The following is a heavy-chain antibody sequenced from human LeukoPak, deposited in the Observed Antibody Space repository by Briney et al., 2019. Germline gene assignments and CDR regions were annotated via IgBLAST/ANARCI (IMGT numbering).Heavy chain of an antibody. CDR3: ARDPGYSYGPFDY. CDR2: INHSGST. Sequence: SETLSLTCAVYGGSFSGYYWGWIRQPPGKGLEWIGEINHSGSTNYNPSLKSRVTISVDTSKNQFSLKLSSVTAADTAVYYCARDPGYSYGPFDYWGQGTLVTVSS. J-gene: IGHJ4*02. V-gene: IGHV4-34*01. D-gene: IGHD5-18*01. CDR1: GGSFSGYY.